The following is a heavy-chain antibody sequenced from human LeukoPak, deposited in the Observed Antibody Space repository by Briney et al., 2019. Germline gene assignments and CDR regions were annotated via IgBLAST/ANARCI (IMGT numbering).Heavy chain of an antibody. CDR1: GFTFSSYG. J-gene: IGHJ6*02. CDR2: IWYDGSNK. D-gene: IGHD4-11*01. V-gene: IGHV3-33*01. CDR3: ARAISTTVYGMDV. Sequence: PGRSLRLSCAASGFTFSSYGMHWVRQAPGKGLEWVAVIWYDGSNKYYADSVKGRFTISRDNSKNTLYLQMNSLRAEDTAVYYCARAISTTVYGMDVWGQGTTVTVSS.